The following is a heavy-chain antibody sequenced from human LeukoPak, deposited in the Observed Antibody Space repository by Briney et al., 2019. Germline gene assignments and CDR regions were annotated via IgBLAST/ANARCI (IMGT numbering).Heavy chain of an antibody. Sequence: PGGSLRLSCAASGFTFTTYSMNWVRPAPGKGLEWVSSITSPVGRIYYADSLKGRITISRDNARSSLYLQMNSLTAEDTAVYYCATDGRSSGWYGFDYWGLGTLVTVSS. CDR1: GFTFTTYS. CDR2: ITSPVGRI. J-gene: IGHJ4*02. V-gene: IGHV3-21*01. D-gene: IGHD6-19*01. CDR3: ATDGRSSGWYGFDY.